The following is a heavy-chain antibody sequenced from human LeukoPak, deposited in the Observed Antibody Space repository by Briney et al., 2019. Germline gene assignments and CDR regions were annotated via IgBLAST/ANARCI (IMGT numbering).Heavy chain of an antibody. CDR3: ARSIVATTPYYFDY. CDR2: ISSSGSTI. J-gene: IGHJ4*02. V-gene: IGHV3-11*01. CDR1: GFTFSDYS. Sequence: GGSLRLSCTGSGFTFSDYSMSWIRQAPGKGLEWLSYISSSGSTIYYADSVKGRFTISRDNAKNSLYLQMNSLRAEDTAVYYCARSIVATTPYYFDYWGQGTLVTVSS. D-gene: IGHD5-12*01.